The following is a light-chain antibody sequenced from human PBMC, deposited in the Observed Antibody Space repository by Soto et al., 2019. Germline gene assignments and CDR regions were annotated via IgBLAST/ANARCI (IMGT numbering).Light chain of an antibody. CDR2: YDN. J-gene: IGLJ2*01. V-gene: IGLV3-21*01. CDR1: NIGSKS. Sequence: SYELTQPPSVSMAPGKTARITCGGNNIGSKSVHWYQQQPGQAPVLVIYYDNDRPSGIPERFSGSNSGHTATLTISRVEAGDEADYYCQVWDSSSDHVVFGGGTKVTVL. CDR3: QVWDSSSDHVV.